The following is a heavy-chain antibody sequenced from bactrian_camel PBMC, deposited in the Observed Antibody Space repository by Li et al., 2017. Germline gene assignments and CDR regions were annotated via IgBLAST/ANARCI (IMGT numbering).Heavy chain of an antibody. Sequence: QLVESGGGSVRAGGSLRLSCAASGDIFNSDCMGWFRQVPGKEREWVAAIDRLGGSTSYDDSVKGRFTVSQTRAKNTIYLQMNSLKPEDSGMYYCTADRGAYGGSCEDDNDLNYWGQGTQVTVSS. CDR2: IDRLGGST. V-gene: IGHV3S25*01. CDR1: GDIFNSDC. D-gene: IGHD6*01. CDR3: TADRGAYGGSCEDDNDLNY. J-gene: IGHJ4*01.